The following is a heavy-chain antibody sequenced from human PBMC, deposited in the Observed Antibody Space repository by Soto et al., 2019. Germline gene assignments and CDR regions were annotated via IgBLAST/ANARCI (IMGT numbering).Heavy chain of an antibody. CDR2: IYYSGST. CDR3: ARVGRYCSGGSCYRSIDAFDI. J-gene: IGHJ3*02. Sequence: SETLSLTCTVSGGSISSYYWSWIRQPPGKGLEWTGYIYYSGSTNYNPSLKSRVTISVDTSKNQFSLKLSSVTAADTAVYYCARVGRYCSGGSCYRSIDAFDIWGQGTMVTVSS. D-gene: IGHD2-15*01. CDR1: GGSISSYY. V-gene: IGHV4-59*01.